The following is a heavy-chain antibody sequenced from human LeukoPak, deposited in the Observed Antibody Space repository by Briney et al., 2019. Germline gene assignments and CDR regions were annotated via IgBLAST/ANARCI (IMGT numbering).Heavy chain of an antibody. CDR2: IRYDGSNK. V-gene: IGHV3-30*02. J-gene: IGHJ4*02. D-gene: IGHD2-2*01. Sequence: SGGSLRLSCAASGFTFSSYGMHWVRQAPGKGLEWVAFIRYDGSNKYYADSVKGRFTISRDNSKNTLYLQMNSLRAEDTAVYYCAKLGYYCSSTSCYPGNFDYWGQGTLVTVSS. CDR3: AKLGYYCSSTSCYPGNFDY. CDR1: GFTFSSYG.